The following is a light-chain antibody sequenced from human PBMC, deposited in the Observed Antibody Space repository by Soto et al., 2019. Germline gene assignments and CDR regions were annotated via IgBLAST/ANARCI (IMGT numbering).Light chain of an antibody. V-gene: IGKV1-5*01. Sequence: DIQMTQFPSTLSASVGDRVTITCRASQSIIRWLAWYQQKPGKAPNLLIYDAYNLESGVPSRFSGSGSGTEFTLTISSLQPDDFATYYCQQYNSYSGLTCGGGTKVDIK. J-gene: IGKJ4*01. CDR1: QSIIRW. CDR3: QQYNSYSGLT. CDR2: DAY.